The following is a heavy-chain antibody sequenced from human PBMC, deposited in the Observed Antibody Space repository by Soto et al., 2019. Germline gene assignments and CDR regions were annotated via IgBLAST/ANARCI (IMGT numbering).Heavy chain of an antibody. CDR1: GYSFTSYW. V-gene: IGHV5-51*01. D-gene: IGHD5-18*01. Sequence: LGESLKSSCKGSGYSFTSYWIGWVRQMPVKGLEWMGIIYPGDSDTRYSPSFQGQVTISADKSISTAYLQWSSLKASDTAMYYCARHRAAMVFDYYYYMDVWGKGTTVTVSS. J-gene: IGHJ6*03. CDR3: ARHRAAMVFDYYYYMDV. CDR2: IYPGDSDT.